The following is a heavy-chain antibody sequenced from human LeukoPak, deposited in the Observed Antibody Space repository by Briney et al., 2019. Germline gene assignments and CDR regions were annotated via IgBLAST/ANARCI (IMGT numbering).Heavy chain of an antibody. Sequence: GGSLRLSCAASGFTFSSYAMSWVRQAPGKGLEWVSAISGSGGSTYYADSVKGRFTISRDNAKNSLYLQMNSLRAEDTAIYYCTRVGYIDEGIDYWGQGALVTVSS. V-gene: IGHV3-23*01. CDR2: ISGSGGST. CDR1: GFTFSSYA. D-gene: IGHD5-24*01. CDR3: TRVGYIDEGIDY. J-gene: IGHJ4*02.